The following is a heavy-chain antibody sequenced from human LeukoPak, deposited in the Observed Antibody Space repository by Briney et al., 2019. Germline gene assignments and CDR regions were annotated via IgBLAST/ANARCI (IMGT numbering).Heavy chain of an antibody. V-gene: IGHV1-46*01. CDR1: GYTFTSNY. CDR3: ARDFGDSSSWYKMDV. Sequence: ASVKVSCKAFGYTFTSNYMHWVRQAPGQGPEWMGVISPSGGSTTYAQKFQGRVTITADESTSTAYMELSSLRSEDTAVYYCARDFGDSSSWYKMDVWGKGTTVTISS. D-gene: IGHD6-13*01. CDR2: ISPSGGST. J-gene: IGHJ6*04.